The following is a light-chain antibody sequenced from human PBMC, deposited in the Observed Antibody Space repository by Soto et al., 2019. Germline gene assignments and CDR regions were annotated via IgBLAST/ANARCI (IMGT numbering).Light chain of an antibody. CDR2: EVS. J-gene: IGLJ3*02. CDR3: PSFTTTNMGV. V-gene: IGLV2-14*01. Sequence: QSVLTQPASVSGSPGQSITITCTGTSSDIGVYNYVSWYQQHPGKAPKLVMCEVSNRPSGVSSRFSGSKSGNTASLTISGLRTEDAADYDGPSFTTTNMGVFGGGTKLTVL. CDR1: SSDIGVYNY.